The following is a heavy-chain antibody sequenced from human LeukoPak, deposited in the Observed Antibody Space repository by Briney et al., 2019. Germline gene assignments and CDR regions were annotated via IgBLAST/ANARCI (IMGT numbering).Heavy chain of an antibody. V-gene: IGHV3-23*01. CDR2: ISGSGGST. D-gene: IGHD2-2*01. CDR3: AKDDVVVPAAMAPYYGMDV. CDR1: GFTFSGYA. Sequence: GGSLRLSCGASGFTFSGYAMSWVRQAPGKGLEWVSAISGSGGSTYYADSVKGRFTISRDNSKNTLYLQMNSLRAEDTAVYYCAKDDVVVPAAMAPYYGMDVWGQGTTVTVSS. J-gene: IGHJ6*02.